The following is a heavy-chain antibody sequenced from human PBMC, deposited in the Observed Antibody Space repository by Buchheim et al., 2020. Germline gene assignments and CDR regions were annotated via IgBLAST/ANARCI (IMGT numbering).Heavy chain of an antibody. CDR2: VFYSGNT. J-gene: IGHJ4*02. CDR1: GDSIGRGGYY. D-gene: IGHD6-13*01. Sequence: QVHLQESGPGLVKPSQTLSLTCTVSGDSIGRGGYYWSWIRQHPGKGLEWIGYVFYSGNTYYNPSLRSRLSISVDTSKNQFSLNLSSVTAADTAVYYCARGWYSSSWYRENHFDYWGQGTL. V-gene: IGHV4-31*03. CDR3: ARGWYSSSWYRENHFDY.